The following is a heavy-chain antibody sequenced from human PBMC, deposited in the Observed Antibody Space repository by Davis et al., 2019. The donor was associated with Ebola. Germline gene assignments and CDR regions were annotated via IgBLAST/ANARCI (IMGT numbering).Heavy chain of an antibody. D-gene: IGHD3-10*01. J-gene: IGHJ4*02. Sequence: ASVKVSCKASGYTFTSYGINWVRQAPGQGLEWMGIINPSGGSTTYAQKFQGRVTMTRNTSISTAYMELSSLRSDDTAVYYCARAPTWSQINYYCFDYWGQGTLVTVSS. CDR2: INPSGGST. CDR3: ARAPTWSQINYYCFDY. V-gene: IGHV1-46*01. CDR1: GYTFTSYG.